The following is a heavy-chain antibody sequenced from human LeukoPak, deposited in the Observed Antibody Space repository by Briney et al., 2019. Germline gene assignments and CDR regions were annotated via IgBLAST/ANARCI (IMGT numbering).Heavy chain of an antibody. CDR2: IYHSGSN. V-gene: IGHV4-4*02. Sequence: SGTLSLTCAVSGGSISTSNWWSWVRQPPGKGLEWIGEIYHSGSNNYNPSLKSRVTISVDKPKNQFSLKLSSVTAADTAVYYCARNNYDSSGYYSDDAFDIWGQGTMVTVSS. CDR1: GGSISTSNW. D-gene: IGHD3-22*01. J-gene: IGHJ3*02. CDR3: ARNNYDSSGYYSDDAFDI.